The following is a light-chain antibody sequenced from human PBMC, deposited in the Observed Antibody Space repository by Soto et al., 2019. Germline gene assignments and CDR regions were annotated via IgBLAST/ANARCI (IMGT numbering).Light chain of an antibody. V-gene: IGLV2-14*03. J-gene: IGLJ2*01. CDR2: DVN. CDR3: SSYTSTSTLAV. Sequence: QSALTQPASVSGSPGQSITNSCTGTSSDVGGYNYVSWYQQHPGKAPKLMIYDVNNRPSGVSNRFSGSKSGNTASLTISGLQAEDEADYYCSSYTSTSTLAVFGGGTKLTVL. CDR1: SSDVGGYNY.